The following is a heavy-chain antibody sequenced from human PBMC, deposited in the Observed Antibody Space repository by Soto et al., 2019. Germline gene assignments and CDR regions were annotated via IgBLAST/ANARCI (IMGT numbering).Heavy chain of an antibody. J-gene: IGHJ4*02. Sequence: SETLCLTCTVSGGSISSGGYYWSWIRQHPGKGLEWIGYIYYSGSTYYNPSLKSRVTITVDTTKNQFSLKLSSVTAADTAVYYCARDPHAAAGPFDYWGQGTLVTVSS. CDR3: ARDPHAAAGPFDY. CDR2: IYYSGST. CDR1: GGSISSGGYY. V-gene: IGHV4-31*03. D-gene: IGHD6-13*01.